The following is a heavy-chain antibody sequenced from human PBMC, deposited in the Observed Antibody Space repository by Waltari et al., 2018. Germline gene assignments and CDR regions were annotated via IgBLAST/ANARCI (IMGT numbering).Heavy chain of an antibody. D-gene: IGHD1-26*01. J-gene: IGHJ4*02. Sequence: QVQLQQWGAGLLKPSETLSLTCAVYGGSFSGYYWSWIRQPPGKGLEWVSSISGSTSYTYHADPLKGRFTISRDNAKNSLFLQMNSLRAEDTAVYYCARGGVGARTDYWGQGTLVTVSS. CDR2: ISGSTSYT. V-gene: IGHV3-11*06. CDR1: GGSFSGYY. CDR3: ARGGVGARTDY.